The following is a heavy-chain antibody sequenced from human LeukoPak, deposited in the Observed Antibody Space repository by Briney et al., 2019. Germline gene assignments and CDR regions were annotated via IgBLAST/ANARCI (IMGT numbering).Heavy chain of an antibody. CDR1: GFTFSSYA. CDR2: IRSKAYGGTT. Sequence: PGGSLRLSCAASGFTFSSYAMSWVRQAPGKGLEWVGFIRSKAYGGTTEYAASVKGRFTISRDDSKSIAYLQMNSLKTEDTAVYYCTRGLGSVVPAGLRADYWGQGTLVTVSS. V-gene: IGHV3-49*04. CDR3: TRGLGSVVPAGLRADY. J-gene: IGHJ4*02. D-gene: IGHD2-2*01.